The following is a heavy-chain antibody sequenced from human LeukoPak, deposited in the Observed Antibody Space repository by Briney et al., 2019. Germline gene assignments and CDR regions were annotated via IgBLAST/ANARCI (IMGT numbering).Heavy chain of an antibody. J-gene: IGHJ3*02. CDR3: ARVAIVVVITSTDAFGI. CDR1: GFTFSSYS. D-gene: IGHD3-22*01. V-gene: IGHV3-21*01. Sequence: GGSLRLSCAASGFTFSSYSVNWVRQAPGKGLECVSSISSSSRYRYYADSLKRRFTITRDNAENTLYLNINSLRAEDTAVYYCARVAIVVVITSTDAFGIWGQGTMVTVSS. CDR2: ISSSSRYR.